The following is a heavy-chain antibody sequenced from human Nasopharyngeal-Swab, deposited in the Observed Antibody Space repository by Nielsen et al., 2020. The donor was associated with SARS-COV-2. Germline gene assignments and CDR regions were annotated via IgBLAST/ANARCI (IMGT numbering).Heavy chain of an antibody. CDR3: ATTPTIVVVPAAMVSVSWHYYYGMDV. CDR2: FDPEDGET. D-gene: IGHD2-2*01. V-gene: IGHV1-24*01. CDR1: GYTLTELS. Sequence: ASVKVSCKVSGYTLTELSMHWVRQAPGKGLEWMGGFDPEDGETIYAQKLQGRVTMTEDTSTDTAYMELSSLRSEDPAVYYCATTPTIVVVPAAMVSVSWHYYYGMDVWGQGTTVTVSS. J-gene: IGHJ6*02.